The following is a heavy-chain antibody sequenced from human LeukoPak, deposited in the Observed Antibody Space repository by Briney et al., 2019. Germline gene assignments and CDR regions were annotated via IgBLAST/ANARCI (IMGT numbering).Heavy chain of an antibody. CDR1: GGSVSSYY. V-gene: IGHV4-59*02. CDR2: IYYSGGT. J-gene: IGHJ6*03. Sequence: PSETLSLTCTVSGGSVSSYYWSWIRQPPGKGLEWIGYIYYSGGTNYNPSLKSRVTISVDTSKNQFSLKLSSVTAADTAVYYCARVRSGYDYYYYYMDVWGKGTTVTVSS. D-gene: IGHD3-3*01. CDR3: ARVRSGYDYYYYYMDV.